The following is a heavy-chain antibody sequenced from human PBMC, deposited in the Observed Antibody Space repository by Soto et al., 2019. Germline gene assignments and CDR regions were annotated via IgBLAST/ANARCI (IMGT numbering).Heavy chain of an antibody. CDR2: ISSSGSSI. CDR1: GLTFSDCY. V-gene: IGHV3-11*01. D-gene: IGHD3-10*01. CDR3: ARVRFGEWGYAMYV. J-gene: IGHJ6*02. Sequence: QVQLVESGGGLVKPGGSLRLSCAASGLTFSDCYMNWIRQAPGKGLEWVSYISSSGSSINYACSVKGRFTISRDNAKNSLYLQMNSLRAEDTAMYYCARVRFGEWGYAMYVWGQENTVTVSS.